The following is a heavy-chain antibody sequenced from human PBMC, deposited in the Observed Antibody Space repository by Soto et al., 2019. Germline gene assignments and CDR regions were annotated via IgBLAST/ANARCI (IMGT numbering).Heavy chain of an antibody. CDR3: NQLLSDNYYYGMDV. CDR1: GGSFSGYY. CDR2: INHSGST. Sequence: PSETLSLTCAVYGGSFSGYYWSWTRQPPGKGLEWIGEINHSGSTNYNPSLKSRVTISVDTSKNQLSLKLSSVTAADTAVYYCNQLLSDNYYYGMDVWGQGTTVTVSS. J-gene: IGHJ6*02. V-gene: IGHV4-34*01. D-gene: IGHD2-2*01.